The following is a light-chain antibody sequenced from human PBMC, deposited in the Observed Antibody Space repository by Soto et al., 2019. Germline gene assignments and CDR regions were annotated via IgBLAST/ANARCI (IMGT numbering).Light chain of an antibody. CDR1: QSINNNY. CDR3: QQYGVSPRT. CDR2: GAS. Sequence: EIVLTQSPGILSLSAGERATLSCRASQSINNNYLAWYQLKPGQAPRLLMYGASSRATEIPDRFSGSGSGTDFTLTIRRLEPEDFAVYYCQQYGVSPRTFGPGTKVDIK. V-gene: IGKV3-20*01. J-gene: IGKJ1*01.